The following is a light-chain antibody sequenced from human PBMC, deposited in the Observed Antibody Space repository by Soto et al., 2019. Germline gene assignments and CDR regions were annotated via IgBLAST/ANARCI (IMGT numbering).Light chain of an antibody. J-gene: IGKJ5*01. V-gene: IGKV3-20*01. CDR3: QQYGNSPIT. CDR1: QSVGGTF. Sequence: EIVLTQSPGTLSLSPGEGATLSCRASQSVGGTFLAWYQQKGGQAPRLLIHGASSRATGIPDRFSGSGSGTDFTLTISRLEPEDFAVYYCQQYGNSPITFGQGTRLEIK. CDR2: GAS.